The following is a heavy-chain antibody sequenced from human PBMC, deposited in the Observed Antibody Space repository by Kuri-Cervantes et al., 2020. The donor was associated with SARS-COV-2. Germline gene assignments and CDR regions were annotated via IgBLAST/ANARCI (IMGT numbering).Heavy chain of an antibody. CDR3: ASFPNDYGDYGDAFDI. CDR2: ISSSSSYI. J-gene: IGHJ3*02. Sequence: GESLKISCAASGFTFGSYSMNWVRQAPGKGLEWVSSISSSSSYIYHADSVKGRFTISRDNAKNSLYLQMNSLRAEDTAVYYCASFPNDYGDYGDAFDIWGQGTMVTVSS. CDR1: GFTFGSYS. V-gene: IGHV3-21*01. D-gene: IGHD4-17*01.